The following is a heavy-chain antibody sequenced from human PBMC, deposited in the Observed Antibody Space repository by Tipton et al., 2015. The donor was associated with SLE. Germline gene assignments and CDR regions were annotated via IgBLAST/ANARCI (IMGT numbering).Heavy chain of an antibody. Sequence: GSLRLSCAASEFTFSDYEMNWVRQAPGKGLEWVSYISSSGGTIYYADSVKGRFTISRDDAKNSLYLQMTSLRAEDTGVYYCAREGIGRDGYNVDFFDYWGQGTLVTVSS. D-gene: IGHD5-24*01. CDR1: EFTFSDYE. CDR2: ISSSGGTI. V-gene: IGHV3-48*03. J-gene: IGHJ4*02. CDR3: AREGIGRDGYNVDFFDY.